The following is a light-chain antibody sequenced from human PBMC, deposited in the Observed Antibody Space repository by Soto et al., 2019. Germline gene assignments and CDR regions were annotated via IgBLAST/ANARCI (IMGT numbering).Light chain of an antibody. CDR1: QDISNY. V-gene: IGKV1-33*01. CDR2: DAS. CDR3: QQYDNLPF. Sequence: IQRTQSTSSLSASLGDSVTITSQASQDISNYLNWYQQKPGKAPKLLIYDASNLETGVPSRFSGSGSGTDFTFTISSLQPEDIATYYCQQYDNLPFFGQGTRLEIK. J-gene: IGKJ5*01.